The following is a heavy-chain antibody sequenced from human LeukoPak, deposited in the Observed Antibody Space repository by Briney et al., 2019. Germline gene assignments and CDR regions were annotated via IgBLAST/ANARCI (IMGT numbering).Heavy chain of an antibody. V-gene: IGHV3-30*02. J-gene: IGHJ4*02. D-gene: IGHD1-26*01. Sequence: GGSLRLSCAASGFTFSSYGMHWVRQAPGKGLEWVAFIRYDGSNKYYADSVKGRFTISRDNSKNTLYLQMNSLRAEDTAVYYCAKPSRGVGALALFDYWGQGTPVTVSS. CDR3: AKPSRGVGALALFDY. CDR1: GFTFSSYG. CDR2: IRYDGSNK.